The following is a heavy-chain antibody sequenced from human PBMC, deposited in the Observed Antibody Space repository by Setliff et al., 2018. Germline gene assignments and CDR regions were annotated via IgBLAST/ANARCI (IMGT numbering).Heavy chain of an antibody. D-gene: IGHD3-22*01. V-gene: IGHV3-7*01. J-gene: IGHJ6*03. CDR1: GFTISNYW. CDR2: IRQDGTNK. CDR3: ATNPRKGRSGGYYYDDPYYFYMDV. Sequence: GGSLRLSCVASGFTISNYWMAWVRQAPGKGLEWVADIRQDGTNKYYVDSVKGRFTISRDNAKNSLYLQLNSLRAEDTAVYYCATNPRKGRSGGYYYDDPYYFYMDVWGKGTTVTVSS.